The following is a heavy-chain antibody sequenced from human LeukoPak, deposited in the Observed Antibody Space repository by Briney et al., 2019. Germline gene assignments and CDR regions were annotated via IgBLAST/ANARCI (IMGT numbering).Heavy chain of an antibody. V-gene: IGHV1-69*13. CDR3: ARPQDPYYYDSSGYYTYFQH. CDR2: IIPIFGTA. CDR1: GGTFSSYA. Sequence: ASVKVSCKASGGTFSSYAISWVRQAPGQGLEWMGGIIPIFGTANYAQKFQGRVTITADESTSIAYMELSSLRSEDTAVYCCARPQDPYYYDSSGYYTYFQHWGQGTLVTVSS. J-gene: IGHJ1*01. D-gene: IGHD3-22*01.